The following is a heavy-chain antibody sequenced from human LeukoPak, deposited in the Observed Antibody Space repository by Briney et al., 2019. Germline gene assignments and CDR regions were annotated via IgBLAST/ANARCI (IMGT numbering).Heavy chain of an antibody. CDR1: GGTFSSYA. V-gene: IGHV1-69*01. CDR3: ARYSSGWYYFDY. J-gene: IGHJ4*02. D-gene: IGHD6-19*01. CDR2: IIPIFGTA. Sequence: SVMVSCKASGGTFSSYAISWVRQAPGQGLEWMGGIIPIFGTANYAQKFQGRVTITADESTSTAYMELRSLRSDDTAVYYCARYSSGWYYFDYWGQGTLVTVSS.